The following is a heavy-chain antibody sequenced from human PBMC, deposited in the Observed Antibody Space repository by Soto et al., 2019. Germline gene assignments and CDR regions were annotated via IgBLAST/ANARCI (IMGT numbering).Heavy chain of an antibody. J-gene: IGHJ4*02. V-gene: IGHV3-30*18. Sequence: QVQLVESGGGVVQPGRSLRLSCAASGFTFSADGMHWVRQAPGKGLEWVAVYAASVKGRFTISRDNAKDTLYLQMNNLRAEDMAVYYCPKDRRSFWYYFENWGQGTLVTVSS. CDR1: GFTFSADG. CDR3: PKDRRSFWYYFEN. D-gene: IGHD6-13*01.